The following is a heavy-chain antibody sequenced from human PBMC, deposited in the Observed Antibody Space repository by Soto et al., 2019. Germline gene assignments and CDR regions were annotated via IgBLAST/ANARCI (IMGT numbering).Heavy chain of an antibody. D-gene: IGHD3-10*01. CDR2: ISGSGGST. J-gene: IGHJ4*02. Sequence: GGSLRLSCAASGFTFSSYAMRWVRQAPGKGLEWVSAISGSGGSTYYADSVKGRFTISRDNSKNTLYLQMNSLRAEDTAVYYCAKSRNYYGSGSYNYWGQGTLVTVSS. V-gene: IGHV3-23*01. CDR1: GFTFSSYA. CDR3: AKSRNYYGSGSYNY.